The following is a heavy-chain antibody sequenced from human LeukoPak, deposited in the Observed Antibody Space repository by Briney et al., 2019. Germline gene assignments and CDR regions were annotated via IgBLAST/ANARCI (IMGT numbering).Heavy chain of an antibody. CDR2: TNYRSKWYN. J-gene: IGHJ4*02. CDR1: GDSVSGNIVA. V-gene: IGHV6-1*01. D-gene: IGHD6-19*01. Sequence: SQTLSLTCDISGDSVSGNIVAWNWIRQSPSRGLEWLGRTNYRSKWYNDYTVSVRGRITINPDTSKNRFSLQLDSVTPEDTAVYYCARGSSGSFDYWGQGTLVTVSS. CDR3: ARGSSGSFDY.